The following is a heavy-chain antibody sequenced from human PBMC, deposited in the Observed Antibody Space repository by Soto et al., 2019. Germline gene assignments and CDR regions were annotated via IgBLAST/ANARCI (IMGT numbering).Heavy chain of an antibody. CDR1: GGSFSGYY. CDR3: ARGAVVVAASGSGYYFPYYYYYGMDV. D-gene: IGHD2-15*01. V-gene: IGHV4-34*01. J-gene: IGHJ6*02. CDR2: INHSGSA. Sequence: SETLSLTCAVYGGSFSGYYWSWIRQPPGKGLEWIGEINHSGSANYNPSLKSRVTISVDTSKNQFSLKLSSVTAADTAVYYCARGAVVVAASGSGYYFPYYYYYGMDVWGQGTTVTVSS.